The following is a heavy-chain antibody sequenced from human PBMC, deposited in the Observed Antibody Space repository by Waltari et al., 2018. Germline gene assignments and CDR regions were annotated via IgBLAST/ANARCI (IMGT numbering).Heavy chain of an antibody. CDR3: ARDGVATINC. J-gene: IGHJ4*02. D-gene: IGHD5-12*01. CDR2: IKLDGSEK. CDR1: GFTFSRYW. V-gene: IGHV3-7*01. Sequence: EVQLVESGGGLVQRGGSLRLACAASGFTFSRYWMSWVRQAPGKGLEWVANIKLDGSEKYYLDSVKGRFTISRDNAKNSLYLQINSLRVEDTAVYYCARDGVATINCWGQGTLVTVSS.